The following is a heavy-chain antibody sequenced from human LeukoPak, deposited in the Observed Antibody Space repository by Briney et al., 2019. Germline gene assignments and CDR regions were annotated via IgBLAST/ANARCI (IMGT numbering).Heavy chain of an antibody. CDR2: IYYSGST. J-gene: IGHJ3*02. V-gene: IGHV4-59*08. CDR1: GGSISSYY. D-gene: IGHD3-22*01. Sequence: SETLSLTCTVSGGSISSYYRSWIRQPPGKGLEWIGYIYYSGSTNYNPSLKSRVTLSVDTSKNQFSLKLSSVTAADTAVYYCATTLYYYDSSGYPNRDDAFDIWGQGTMVTVSS. CDR3: ATTLYYYDSSGYPNRDDAFDI.